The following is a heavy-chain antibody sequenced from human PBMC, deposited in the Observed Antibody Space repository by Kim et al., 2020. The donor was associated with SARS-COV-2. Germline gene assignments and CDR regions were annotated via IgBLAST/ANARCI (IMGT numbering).Heavy chain of an antibody. V-gene: IGHV3-15*01. Sequence: GGSLRLSCAASGFTFSNAWMSWVRQAPGKGLEWVGRIKSKTDGGTTDYAAPVKGRFTISRDDSKNTLYLQMNSLKTEDTAVYYCTTEGSGWYDVDAFDIWGQGTMVTVSS. CDR3: TTEGSGWYDVDAFDI. D-gene: IGHD6-19*01. CDR1: GFTFSNAW. J-gene: IGHJ3*02. CDR2: IKSKTDGGTT.